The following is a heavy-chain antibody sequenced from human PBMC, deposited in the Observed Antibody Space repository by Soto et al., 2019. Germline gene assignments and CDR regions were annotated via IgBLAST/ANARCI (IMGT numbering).Heavy chain of an antibody. J-gene: IGHJ4*02. Sequence: PGGSLRLSCAASGFTFRNYPVTWVRQAPGKGLEWVSTFSSSGGVTYYADSVKGRFTISRDNSKNTLYLQMNSLRAEDTAVYYCTKANRYCSGANCFTFDYWGLGTLVTVSS. CDR3: TKANRYCSGANCFTFDY. CDR2: FSSSGGVT. V-gene: IGHV3-23*01. D-gene: IGHD2-15*01. CDR1: GFTFRNYP.